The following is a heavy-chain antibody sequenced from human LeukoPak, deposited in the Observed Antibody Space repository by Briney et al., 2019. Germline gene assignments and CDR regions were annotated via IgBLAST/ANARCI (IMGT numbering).Heavy chain of an antibody. Sequence: GGSLRLSCAASGFTFSSYWMHWVRQAPGKGLVWVSRIYSDGSSISYADSVKGRFAISRDNAKNSLYLQMNSLRAEDTAVYYCAREVSEGFDFWGQGTLVTVSS. CDR3: AREVSEGFDF. CDR1: GFTFSSYW. J-gene: IGHJ4*02. D-gene: IGHD3-22*01. V-gene: IGHV3-74*01. CDR2: IYSDGSSI.